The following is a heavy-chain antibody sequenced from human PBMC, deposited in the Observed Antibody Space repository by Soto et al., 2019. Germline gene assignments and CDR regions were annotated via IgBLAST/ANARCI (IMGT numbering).Heavy chain of an antibody. Sequence: VQLVQSGAEVRKPGASVKVSCKASGYTFSDYYVHWVREAPGQGLEWMGWINPSSGGTIYTQRFQGRVTMTRDTSINTVYMELSRLTSDDTAVYYCAREMGVIGAPGYTWFDPWGQGALVPVSS. CDR1: GYTFSDYY. D-gene: IGHD1-26*01. V-gene: IGHV1-2*02. CDR2: INPSSGGT. J-gene: IGHJ5*02. CDR3: AREMGVIGAPGYTWFDP.